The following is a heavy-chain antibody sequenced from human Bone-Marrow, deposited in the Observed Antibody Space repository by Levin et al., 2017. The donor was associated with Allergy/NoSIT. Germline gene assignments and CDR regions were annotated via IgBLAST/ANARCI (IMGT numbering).Heavy chain of an antibody. CDR3: ARAPIAEYNWIPFDY. D-gene: IGHD1-1*01. J-gene: IGHJ4*02. V-gene: IGHV1-8*01. Sequence: GESLKISCKASGYTFTSYDINWVRQATGQGLEWMGWMNPNSGNTGYAQKFQGRVTMTRNTSISTAYMELSSLRSEDTAVYYCARAPIAEYNWIPFDYWGQGTLVTVSS. CDR1: GYTFTSYD. CDR2: MNPNSGNT.